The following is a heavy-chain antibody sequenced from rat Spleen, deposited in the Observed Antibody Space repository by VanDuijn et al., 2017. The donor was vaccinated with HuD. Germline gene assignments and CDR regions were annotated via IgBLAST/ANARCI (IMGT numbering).Heavy chain of an antibody. CDR1: GFSLTNYH. J-gene: IGHJ1*01. CDR3: VRDRYNWYFDF. CDR2: MRSDGDT. V-gene: IGHV2-32*01. Sequence: QVQLKESGPGLVKPSETLSLTCTVSGFSLTNYHVYWIRQPPGKGLEWMGVMRSDGDTSYNSALNSRLSISRDTSKSQVFLKMSSLHTEDTATYYCVRDRYNWYFDFWGPGIMVTVSS.